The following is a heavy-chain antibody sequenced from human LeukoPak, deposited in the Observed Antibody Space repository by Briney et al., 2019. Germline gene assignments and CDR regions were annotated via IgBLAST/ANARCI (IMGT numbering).Heavy chain of an antibody. V-gene: IGHV3-23*01. CDR3: AKDPPAGFGSGSHDY. CDR1: GFTFGSYA. CDR2: INGRGAGT. J-gene: IGHJ4*02. D-gene: IGHD3-10*01. Sequence: GGSLRLSCAASGFTFGSYAMSWVRQAPGKGLEWVSTINGRGAGTFYADSVKGRFTISRDNSKNTLCLQMNSLRAEDTATYYCAKDPPAGFGSGSHDYWGQGTLVTVSS.